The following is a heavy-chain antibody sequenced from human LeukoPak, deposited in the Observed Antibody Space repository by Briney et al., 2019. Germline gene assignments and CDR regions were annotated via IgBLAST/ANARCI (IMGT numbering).Heavy chain of an antibody. J-gene: IGHJ4*02. Sequence: GGSLRLSCAASGFTFSSYWMSWVRQAPGKGLEWVANIKQDGSGKYYVDSVKGRFTISRDNAKNSLYLQMNSLRAEDTAVYYCARVPGYSGYDYGGYFDYWGQGTLVTVSS. CDR3: ARVPGYSGYDYGGYFDY. CDR2: IKQDGSGK. V-gene: IGHV3-7*01. CDR1: GFTFSSYW. D-gene: IGHD5-12*01.